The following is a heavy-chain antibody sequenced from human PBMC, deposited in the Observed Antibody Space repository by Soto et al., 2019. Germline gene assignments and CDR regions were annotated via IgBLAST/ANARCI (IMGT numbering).Heavy chain of an antibody. D-gene: IGHD6-19*01. V-gene: IGHV3-15*01. CDR2: IKSKTDGGTT. J-gene: IGHJ4*02. CDR3: TTGDSSGWFDYYFDY. Sequence: EVQLVESGGGLVKPGGSLRLSCAASGFTFSNAWMSWVRQAPGKGLEWVGRIKSKTDGGTTDYAAPVKGRFTISRDDSKNTLYLQMNSLKTEDTAVYYRTTGDSSGWFDYYFDYWGQGTLVTVSS. CDR1: GFTFSNAW.